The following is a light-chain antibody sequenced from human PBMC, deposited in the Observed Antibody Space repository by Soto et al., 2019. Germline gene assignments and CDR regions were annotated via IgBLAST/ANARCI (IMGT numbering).Light chain of an antibody. CDR1: QSVSSN. J-gene: IGKJ5*01. V-gene: IGKV3-15*01. Sequence: EIVMTQSPATLSVSPGERATLSFRASQSVSSNLAWYQQKPGQAPRLLIYGASTRATGIPDRFSGSGSGTDFTLTISRLEPEDFAVYYCQQRSNWPPITFGQGTRLEI. CDR2: GAS. CDR3: QQRSNWPPIT.